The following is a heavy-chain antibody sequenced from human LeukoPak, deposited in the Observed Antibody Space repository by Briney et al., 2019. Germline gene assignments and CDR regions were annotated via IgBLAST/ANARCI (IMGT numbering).Heavy chain of an antibody. V-gene: IGHV3-74*01. CDR1: EFTFSAYW. CDR2: IRGDGSMT. J-gene: IGHJ4*02. D-gene: IGHD6-25*01. Sequence: GGSLRLSCAASEFTFSAYWMHWVRQAPGKGLVWVSRIRGDGSMTNYADSVKGRFTISRDNAKNTLYLQMNSLRPEDTAVYYCARENLAAAADYWGQGTVVTVSS. CDR3: ARENLAAAADY.